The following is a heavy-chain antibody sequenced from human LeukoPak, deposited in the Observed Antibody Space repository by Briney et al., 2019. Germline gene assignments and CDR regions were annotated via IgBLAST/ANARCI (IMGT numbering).Heavy chain of an antibody. D-gene: IGHD3-10*01. CDR3: ARGRQAGTLNWFDP. V-gene: IGHV3-7*01. Sequence: GGSLRLSCAASGFTFSSYWMSWVRQAPGKGLEWVANIKQDGSEKYYVDSVKGRFTISRDNAKNSLYLQMNSLRAEDTAVYYCARGRQAGTLNWFDPWGQGTLVTVSS. CDR2: IKQDGSEK. J-gene: IGHJ5*02. CDR1: GFTFSSYW.